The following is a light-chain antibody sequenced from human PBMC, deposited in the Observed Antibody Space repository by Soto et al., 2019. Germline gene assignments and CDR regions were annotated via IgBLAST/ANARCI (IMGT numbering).Light chain of an antibody. V-gene: IGKV3-20*01. CDR2: GAA. Sequence: EIRMTQSPAILSVSPGESATLSCRASQSVSSHVVWYQQKPGQAPRLLIYGAASRATGIPDRFSGSGSGTDFTRTISRLEPEDSAGYYGQQHGTTFGQGTKVDIK. CDR3: QQHGTT. J-gene: IGKJ1*01. CDR1: QSVSSH.